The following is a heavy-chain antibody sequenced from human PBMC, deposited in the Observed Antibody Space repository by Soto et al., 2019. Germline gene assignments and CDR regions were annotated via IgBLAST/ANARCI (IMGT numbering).Heavy chain of an antibody. CDR3: ARDRKPYYDILTGYISLDY. CDR2: ISAYNGNT. CDR1: GYTFTSYG. Sequence: ASVKVSCKASGYTFTSYGISWVRQAPGQGLERMGWISAYNGNTNYAQKLQGRVTMTTDTSTSTAYMELRSLRSDDTAVYYCARDRKPYYDILTGYISLDYWGQGTLVTVSS. J-gene: IGHJ4*02. V-gene: IGHV1-18*01. D-gene: IGHD3-9*01.